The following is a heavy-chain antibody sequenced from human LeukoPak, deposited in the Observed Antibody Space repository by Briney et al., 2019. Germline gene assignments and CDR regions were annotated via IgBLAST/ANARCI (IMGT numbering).Heavy chain of an antibody. D-gene: IGHD3-22*01. J-gene: IGHJ4*02. CDR1: GFTFSNYR. CDR3: ARERSDSSGYLQY. CDR2: IDSDGSST. Sequence: PGGSLRLSCAASGFTFSNYRMHWVRQAPGKGLVWVSRIDSDGSSTSYAGSVKGRFTISRDNAENTLYLQMNSLRVEDTAVYYCARERSDSSGYLQYWGQGTLVTVSS. V-gene: IGHV3-74*01.